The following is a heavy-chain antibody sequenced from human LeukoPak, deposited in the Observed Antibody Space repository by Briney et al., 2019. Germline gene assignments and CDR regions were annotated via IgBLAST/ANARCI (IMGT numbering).Heavy chain of an antibody. V-gene: IGHV4-31*03. Sequence: KTSQTLSLTCTVSGGSISSGGYSWSWIRQHPGKGLEWIGYIYYSGSTYYNPSLKSRVTIPVDTSKNQFSLKLSSVTAADTAVYYCARCYSNYYDYWGQGTLVTVSS. CDR3: ARCYSNYYDY. D-gene: IGHD4-4*01. J-gene: IGHJ4*02. CDR1: GGSISSGGYS. CDR2: IYYSGST.